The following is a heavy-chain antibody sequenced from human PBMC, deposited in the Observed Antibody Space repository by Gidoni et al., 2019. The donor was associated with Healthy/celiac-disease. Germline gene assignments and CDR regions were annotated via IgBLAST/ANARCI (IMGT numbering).Heavy chain of an antibody. CDR3: ARVLSEGYGDYKLYGMDV. J-gene: IGHJ6*02. CDR1: GFTFSSYE. CDR2: ISSSGSTI. V-gene: IGHV3-48*03. D-gene: IGHD4-17*01. Sequence: EVQLVESGGGLVQPGGSLRLSCAASGFTFSSYEMNWVRQAPGKGLEWVSYISSSGSTIYYADSVKGRFTISRDNAKNSLYLQMNSLRAEDTAVYYCARVLSEGYGDYKLYGMDVWGQGTTVTVSS.